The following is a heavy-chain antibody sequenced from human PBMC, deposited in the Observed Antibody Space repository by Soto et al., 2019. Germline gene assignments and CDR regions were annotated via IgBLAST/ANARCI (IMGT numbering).Heavy chain of an antibody. CDR2: ISCIGTDT. CDR1: GYSFSDYY. D-gene: IGHD6-13*01. Sequence: PGGSLRLSCAASGYSFSDYYMAWFRQPPGKGLEWISKISCIGTDTKYAASVKGRFTVSIENSKRSLSLKMDSLIADDTAVYYCAKNSRSWRTSNTGGFDXWGPVTLVTVSX. CDR3: AKNSRSWRTSNTGGFDX. V-gene: IGHV3-11*06. J-gene: IGHJ4*02.